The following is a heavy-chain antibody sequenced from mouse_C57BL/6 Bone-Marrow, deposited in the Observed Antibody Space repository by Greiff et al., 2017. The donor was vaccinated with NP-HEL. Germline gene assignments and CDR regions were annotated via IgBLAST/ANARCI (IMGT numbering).Heavy chain of an antibody. V-gene: IGHV2-2*01. CDR3: ARNYGGYYPNYFDY. CDR1: GFSLTSYG. D-gene: IGHD2-3*01. J-gene: IGHJ2*01. CDR2: IWSGGST. Sequence: QVQLQQSGPGLVQPSQSLSITCTVSGFSLTSYGVHWVRQSPGKGLEWLGVIWSGGSTDYNAAFISRLSISKDNSKSKVFFKMNSLQAVDTAIYYCARNYGGYYPNYFDYWGQGTTLTVSS.